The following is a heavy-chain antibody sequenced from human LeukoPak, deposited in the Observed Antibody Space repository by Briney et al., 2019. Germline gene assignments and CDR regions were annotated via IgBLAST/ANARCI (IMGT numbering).Heavy chain of an antibody. CDR2: ISAYNGNT. J-gene: IGHJ4*02. CDR3: ARGVKVAGFVVGHDH. CDR1: GYTFTSYG. Sequence: GASVKVSCKASGYTFTSYGISWVRQAPGQGLEWMGWISAYNGNTNYAQKLQGRVTMTTDTSTSTAYMELRSLRSDDTAVYYCARGVKVAGFVVGHDHWGQGTLVTVSS. V-gene: IGHV1-18*01. D-gene: IGHD6-19*01.